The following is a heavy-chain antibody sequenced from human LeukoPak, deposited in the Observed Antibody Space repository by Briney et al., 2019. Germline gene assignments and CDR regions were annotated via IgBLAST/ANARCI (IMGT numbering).Heavy chain of an antibody. D-gene: IGHD3-3*01. CDR1: GGSFSGYY. CDR2: INHSGST. J-gene: IGHJ4*02. Sequence: SETLSLTCAVYGGSFSGYYWSWIRQPPGKGLEWIGEINHSGSTNYNPSLKSRVTISVDTPKNQFSLKLSSVTAADTAVYYCARQAVLRFFDYWGQGTLVTVSS. CDR3: ARQAVLRFFDY. V-gene: IGHV4-34*01.